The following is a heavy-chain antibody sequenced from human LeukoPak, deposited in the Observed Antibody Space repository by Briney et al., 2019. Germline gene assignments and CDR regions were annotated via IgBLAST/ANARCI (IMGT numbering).Heavy chain of an antibody. CDR2: IYPNSGAT. D-gene: IGHD2-21*01. CDR1: GYTFTGYY. CDR3: WTLLPKGPFDY. J-gene: IGHJ4*02. V-gene: IGHV1-2*02. Sequence: ASVKVSCKASGYTFTGYYMHWVRQAPGQGLEWMGYIYPNSGATKYAQKFQDRVTMTRDKAISPAYMELSGLRSDVPALDYVWTLLPKGPFDYWGQGSLVTVSS.